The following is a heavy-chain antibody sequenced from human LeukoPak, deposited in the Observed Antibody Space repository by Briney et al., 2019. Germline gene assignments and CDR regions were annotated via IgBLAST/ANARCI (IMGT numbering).Heavy chain of an antibody. CDR3: AEGGSYSDY. D-gene: IGHD2-21*01. CDR2: IKEDGSQK. V-gene: IGHV3-7*01. CDR1: GFTFSSYA. J-gene: IGHJ4*02. Sequence: PGGSLRLSCAASGFTFSSYAMSWVRQAPGKGLEWVANIKEDGSQKHYVDSVKGRFTISRDNAKNSLYLQMDSLRAEDTAVYYCAEGGSYSDYWGQGTLVTVSS.